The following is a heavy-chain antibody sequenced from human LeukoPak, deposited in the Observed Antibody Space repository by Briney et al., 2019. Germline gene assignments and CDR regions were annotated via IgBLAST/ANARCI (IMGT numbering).Heavy chain of an antibody. Sequence: PGGSLRLSCAASGFTFSSYSMNWVRQAPGKGLEWVSSISSSSNYLYYADSVKGRFTISRDNAKNSLYLQMNSLRDEDTAMYYCGRGYPQVSVQVVDYWGQGTLVTVSS. CDR3: GRGYPQVSVQVVDY. CDR1: GFTFSSYS. CDR2: ISSSSNYL. D-gene: IGHD2-15*01. J-gene: IGHJ4*02. V-gene: IGHV3-21*01.